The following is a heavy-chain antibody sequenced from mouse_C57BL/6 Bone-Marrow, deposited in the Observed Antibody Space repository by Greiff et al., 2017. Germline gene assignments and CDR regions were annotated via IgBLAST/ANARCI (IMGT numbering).Heavy chain of an antibody. CDR2: ISNGGGST. Sequence: EVQGVESGGGLVQPGGSLKLSCAASGFTFSDYYMYWVRQTPEKRLEWVAYISNGGGSTYYPDTVKGRCTISRDNAKNTLYLQMSRLKSEDTAMYYCARRHAMDYWGQGTSVTVSS. J-gene: IGHJ4*01. CDR3: ARRHAMDY. CDR1: GFTFSDYY. V-gene: IGHV5-12*01.